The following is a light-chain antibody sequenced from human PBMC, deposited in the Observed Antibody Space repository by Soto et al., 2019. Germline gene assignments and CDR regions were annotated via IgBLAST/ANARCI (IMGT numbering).Light chain of an antibody. V-gene: IGKV3-15*01. CDR3: QQYNNWPLT. Sequence: EIVMTQSPATLSVSPGERATLPGRASQRVGSTSAWYQQKPGQAPRLLIYGASTRATGIPARFSGSGSGTEFTLTISSLQSEDFAVYYCQQYNNWPLTFGGGTKVEIK. CDR1: QRVGST. CDR2: GAS. J-gene: IGKJ4*01.